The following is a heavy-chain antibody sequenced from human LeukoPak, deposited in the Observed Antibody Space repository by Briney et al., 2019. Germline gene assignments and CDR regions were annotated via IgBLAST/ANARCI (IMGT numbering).Heavy chain of an antibody. CDR1: GFTFTTYA. V-gene: IGHV3-30*09. J-gene: IGHJ5*02. CDR2: ISYDERLK. Sequence: QSGGSLRLSCAASGFTFTTYAMHWVRQSPGKGLEWVAVISYDERLKFYTDSVKGRFAISRDNSKSTLYLQMNSLRIEDSAMYYCARELAGGMSNWFDPWGQGTLVTVSS. CDR3: ARELAGGMSNWFDP. D-gene: IGHD3-16*01.